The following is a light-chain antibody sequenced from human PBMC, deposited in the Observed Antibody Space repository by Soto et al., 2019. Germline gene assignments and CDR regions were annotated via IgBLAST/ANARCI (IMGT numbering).Light chain of an antibody. CDR3: QQSYSTPYT. J-gene: IGKJ2*01. CDR1: QRISIY. CDR2: AAS. Sequence: DIQMTQSPSSLSASLGDRVTITCRASQRISIYLNWYQQKPGKAPKLLISAASSLQSGVPSRFSGSGSGTDFPLTISSLQVEDFATYYCQQSYSTPYTFSQGTKLEIK. V-gene: IGKV1-39*01.